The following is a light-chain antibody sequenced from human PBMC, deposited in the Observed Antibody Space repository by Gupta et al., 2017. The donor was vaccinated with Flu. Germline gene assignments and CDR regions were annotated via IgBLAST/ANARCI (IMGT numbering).Light chain of an antibody. CDR1: QSSDSW. CDR3: QQYSSYPWT. CDR2: KAS. Sequence: PSTLSASVGDRVTITCRASQSSDSWLAWYQQKPGKAPKLLIYKASNVESGVPSRFSGSGSGTEFTLTISSLQPDDFATYYCQQYSSYPWTFGQGTTVEIK. V-gene: IGKV1-5*03. J-gene: IGKJ1*01.